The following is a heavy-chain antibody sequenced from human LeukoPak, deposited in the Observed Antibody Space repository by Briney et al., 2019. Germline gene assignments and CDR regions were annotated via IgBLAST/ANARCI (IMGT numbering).Heavy chain of an antibody. CDR3: AKDSIGGITMIVVVTSPDAFDI. D-gene: IGHD3-22*01. CDR1: GFTFSSYA. V-gene: IGHV3-23*01. CDR2: ISGSGGST. J-gene: IGHJ3*02. Sequence: PGGSLRLSCAASGFTFSSYAMSWVRQAPGKGLEWVSAISGSGGSTYYADSVKGRFTISRHNSKNTLYLQMNSLRAEDTAVYYCAKDSIGGITMIVVVTSPDAFDIWGQGTMVTVSS.